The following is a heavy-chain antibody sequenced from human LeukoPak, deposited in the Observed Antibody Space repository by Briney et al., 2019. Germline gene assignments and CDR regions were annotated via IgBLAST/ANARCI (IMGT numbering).Heavy chain of an antibody. Sequence: GASLKISCKGSGYSLTSYWIGWVRQMPGKGLEWMGIIYPGDSDTKYSPSFQGQVTTSADKSISTAYLQWSSLKASETAMYYCARSMFRGVICPFDYWGQGTLVTVSS. D-gene: IGHD3-10*01. CDR2: IYPGDSDT. J-gene: IGHJ4*02. V-gene: IGHV5-51*01. CDR3: ARSMFRGVICPFDY. CDR1: GYSLTSYW.